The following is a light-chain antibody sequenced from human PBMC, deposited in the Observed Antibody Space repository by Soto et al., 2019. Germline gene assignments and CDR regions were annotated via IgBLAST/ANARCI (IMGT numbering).Light chain of an antibody. CDR3: QSYDSSLSAPYV. CDR1: SYKIGAGYG. CDR2: GNS. Sequence: QSVLTQPPSVSGAPGQRVTISCTGSSYKIGAGYGVHWNQHLPGTAPKLLIYGNSNRPSGVPDRFSGSKSGPSASLAITGLQADDEADYYCQSYDSSLSAPYVFGTGTKVTVL. V-gene: IGLV1-40*01. J-gene: IGLJ1*01.